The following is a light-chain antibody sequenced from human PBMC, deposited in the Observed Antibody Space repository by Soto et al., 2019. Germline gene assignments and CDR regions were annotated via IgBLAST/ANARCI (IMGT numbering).Light chain of an antibody. CDR2: DAS. V-gene: IGKV3-15*01. Sequence: EIVMTQSPATLSVSPGERATLSCRASQSVSSNLAWHQQKPGQAPRILMYDASTRATGIPARFSGSGSGTDFTLTISRLEPEDFAVYYCQQYDNSPLTFGGGTKVDIK. CDR1: QSVSSN. J-gene: IGKJ4*01. CDR3: QQYDNSPLT.